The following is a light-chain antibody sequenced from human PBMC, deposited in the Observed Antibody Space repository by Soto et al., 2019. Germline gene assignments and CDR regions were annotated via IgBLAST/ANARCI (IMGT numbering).Light chain of an antibody. CDR1: QSVSNNN. CDR3: QQYGNAVWT. CDR2: GAS. Sequence: EIVLTQSPDTLSLSPGERATLSCRASQSVSNNNLVWYQQKPGQAPRLLIYGASSRATGIPVRFSGSGSGTDFTLTISRLETEDFAIYYCQQYGNAVWTFGQGTKVEI. J-gene: IGKJ1*01. V-gene: IGKV3-20*01.